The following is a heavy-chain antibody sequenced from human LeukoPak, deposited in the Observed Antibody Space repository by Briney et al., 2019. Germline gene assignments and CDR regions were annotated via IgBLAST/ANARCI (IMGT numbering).Heavy chain of an antibody. J-gene: IGHJ5*02. CDR1: GFTFSNYA. Sequence: GGSLRLSCAASGFTFSNYAMTWVRQAPGKGLEWVSLISGSGGDIRYADSVRGRFSISRDNSKNTLYLQMNSLRAEDTAVFYCAKLPTTGWYAGGNWFDPWGQGTLVTVSS. CDR2: ISGSGGDI. CDR3: AKLPTTGWYAGGNWFDP. D-gene: IGHD6-19*01. V-gene: IGHV3-23*01.